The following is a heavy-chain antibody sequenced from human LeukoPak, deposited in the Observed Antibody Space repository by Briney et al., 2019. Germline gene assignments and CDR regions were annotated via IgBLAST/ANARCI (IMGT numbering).Heavy chain of an antibody. J-gene: IGHJ5*02. CDR1: GGSISSSSFY. D-gene: IGHD3-10*01. Sequence: SETLSLTCTVSGGSISSSSFYWGWVRQPPGKGREGIGSIYYSGSTYYNPSLKSRVTITVDTSKNQFSLKLSSVTAADTAVYYCARDYYYASGSYTRFDPWGQEPWSPSPQ. CDR2: IYYSGST. V-gene: IGHV4-39*07. CDR3: ARDYYYASGSYTRFDP.